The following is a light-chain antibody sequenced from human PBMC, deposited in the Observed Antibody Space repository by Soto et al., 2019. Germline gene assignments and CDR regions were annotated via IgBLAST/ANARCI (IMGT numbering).Light chain of an antibody. Sequence: ERVMTQSPAILSVSPGERATLSCRPSQRIDSSLAWYQQKPGQAPRLLIYGTSTRATGIPARFSGGGSGTEFTLTISSLQSEDFAIYYCQQYNVWPLTFGGGTKVDIK. CDR3: QQYNVWPLT. CDR1: QRIDSS. J-gene: IGKJ4*01. CDR2: GTS. V-gene: IGKV3-15*01.